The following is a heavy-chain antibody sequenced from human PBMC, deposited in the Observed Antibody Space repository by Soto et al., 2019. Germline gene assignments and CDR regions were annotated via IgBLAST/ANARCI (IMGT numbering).Heavy chain of an antibody. CDR2: IGGSGDST. CDR3: AKIQGYYYDSSGYFPDY. D-gene: IGHD3-22*01. V-gene: IGHV3-23*01. CDR1: GLTLDNYA. J-gene: IGHJ4*02. Sequence: PGGSLRLSCGASGLTLDNYAMSWLRQAPGKGLEWVSAIGGSGDSTYYADSVKGRFSISRDISKNTLYLQMNSLRAEDTAVYYCAKIQGYYYDSSGYFPDYWGQGTLVTVSS.